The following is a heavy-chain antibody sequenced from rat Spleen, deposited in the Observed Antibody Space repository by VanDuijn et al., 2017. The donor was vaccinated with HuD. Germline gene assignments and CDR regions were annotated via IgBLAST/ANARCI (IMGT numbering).Heavy chain of an antibody. V-gene: IGHV5S23*01. CDR2: ISAGGDNT. J-gene: IGHJ2*01. CDR3: ARRATTWDY. Sequence: EVQLVESGGGLVQPGRSLKLSCAASGFTFSDYNMAWVRQSPKKGLEWVAYISAGGDNTYYRDSVKGRFTISRDNAKSTLYLQLDSLRSEDTATYYCARRATTWDYWGQGVMVTVSS. CDR1: GFTFSDYN. D-gene: IGHD1-10*01.